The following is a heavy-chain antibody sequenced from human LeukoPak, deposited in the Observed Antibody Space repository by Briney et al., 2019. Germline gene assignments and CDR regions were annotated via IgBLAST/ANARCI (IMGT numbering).Heavy chain of an antibody. CDR2: MSGTGDST. CDR3: AKADATIGGAFDI. CDR1: GLTFRNYA. V-gene: IGHV3-23*01. Sequence: AGGSLILSWAASGLTFRNYAMSWVRQAPGKGLEWVSIMSGTGDSTYYTASMKGRFTISRDNPRNTVYLQMNSLRAEDTAVYFCAKADATIGGAFDIWGQGTMVTVSS. J-gene: IGHJ3*02. D-gene: IGHD3-3*01.